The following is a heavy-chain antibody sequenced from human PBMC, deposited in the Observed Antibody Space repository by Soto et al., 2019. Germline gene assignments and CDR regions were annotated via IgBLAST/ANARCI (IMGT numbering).Heavy chain of an antibody. CDR3: AADGYDILTGYHHWFDP. Sequence: GASVKVSCKASGFTFTSSAMQWVRQARGQRLEWIGWIVVGSGNTNYAQKFQERVTITRDMSTSTAYMELSSLRSEDTAVYYCAADGYDILTGYHHWFDPWGQGTLVTVSS. CDR1: GFTFTSSA. J-gene: IGHJ5*02. D-gene: IGHD3-9*01. CDR2: IVVGSGNT. V-gene: IGHV1-58*02.